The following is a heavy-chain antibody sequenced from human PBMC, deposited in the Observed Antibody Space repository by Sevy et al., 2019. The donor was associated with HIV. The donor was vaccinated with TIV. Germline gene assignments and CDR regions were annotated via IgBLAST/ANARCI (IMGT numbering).Heavy chain of an antibody. J-gene: IGHJ4*02. CDR3: AREGYSKPHDY. Sequence: GGSLRLSCVASGFTFSKYSMSWVRQTPGKGLEWVSTLSFACGRINYADSVKGRFTMSRDDSRNTFYLQMDSLRAEDTAIYYCAREGYSKPHDYWGQGTLVTVS. V-gene: IGHV3-23*01. CDR2: LSFACGRI. CDR1: GFTFSKYS. D-gene: IGHD1-26*01.